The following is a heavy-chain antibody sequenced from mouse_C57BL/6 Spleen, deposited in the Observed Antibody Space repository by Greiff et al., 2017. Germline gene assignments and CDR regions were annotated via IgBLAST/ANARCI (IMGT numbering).Heavy chain of an antibody. CDR3: ASGGFLPFAY. CDR2: INPNNGGT. CDR1: GYTFTDYY. V-gene: IGHV1-18*01. Sequence: VQLQQSGPELVKPGASVKIPCTASGYTFTDYYMDWVKQSPGKSLEWIGDINPNNGGTIYNQKFKGKATLTVYKSSSTAYMELRSLTSEDTAVYYCASGGFLPFAYWGQGTLVTVSA. J-gene: IGHJ3*01.